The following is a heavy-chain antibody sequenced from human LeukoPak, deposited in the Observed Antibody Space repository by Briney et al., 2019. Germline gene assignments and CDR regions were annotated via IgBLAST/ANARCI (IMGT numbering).Heavy chain of an antibody. CDR2: INPNSGGT. J-gene: IGHJ6*03. Sequence: ASVKVSCKASGYTFTDYYMHWVRQAPGQGLEWMGCINPNSGGTNSAQKFQGRVTMTSDTSITTAYMELSRLRSDDTAMYYCARDKQLDWAHYHYCYMDVWGKGTTVTVSS. CDR1: GYTFTDYY. D-gene: IGHD1-1*01. V-gene: IGHV1-2*02. CDR3: ARDKQLDWAHYHYCYMDV.